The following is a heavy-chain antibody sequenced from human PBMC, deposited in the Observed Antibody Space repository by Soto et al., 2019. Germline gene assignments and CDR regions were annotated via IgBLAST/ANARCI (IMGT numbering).Heavy chain of an antibody. CDR3: ARGGVGITIFGVGITPPNYGMDV. Sequence: QVQLVQSGAEVKKPGASVKVSCKASGYTFTSYDINWVRQATGQGLEWMGWMNPNSGNTGYAQKFQGRVTMTRNTSISTAYMELSRLRSEDTAVYYCARGGVGITIFGVGITPPNYGMDVWGQGTTVTVSS. CDR1: GYTFTSYD. D-gene: IGHD3-3*01. CDR2: MNPNSGNT. V-gene: IGHV1-8*01. J-gene: IGHJ6*02.